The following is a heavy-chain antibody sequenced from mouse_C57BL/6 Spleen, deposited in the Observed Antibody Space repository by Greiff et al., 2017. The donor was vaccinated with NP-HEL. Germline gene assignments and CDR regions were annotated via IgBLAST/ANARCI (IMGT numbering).Heavy chain of an antibody. D-gene: IGHD2-4*01. Sequence: QVQLQQPGAELVKPGASVKMSCKASGYTFTSYWITWVKQRPGQGLEWIGDIYPGSGSTNYNEKFKSKATLTVGTSSSTAYMQLSSLTSEDSAVYYCALYYDYDGYFDVWGTGTTVTVSS. CDR2: IYPGSGST. V-gene: IGHV1-55*01. CDR1: GYTFTSYW. CDR3: ALYYDYDGYFDV. J-gene: IGHJ1*03.